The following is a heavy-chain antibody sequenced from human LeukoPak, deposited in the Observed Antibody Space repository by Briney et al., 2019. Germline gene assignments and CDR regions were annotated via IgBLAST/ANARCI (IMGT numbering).Heavy chain of an antibody. CDR3: ASDSYYYDSSGYYF. J-gene: IGHJ4*02. V-gene: IGHV3-30*03. D-gene: IGHD3-22*01. CDR2: ISYDGSNK. Sequence: GGSLRLSCAASGFTFSSYGMHWVRQAPGKGLEWVAVISYDGSNKYYADSVKGRFTISRDNSKNTLYLQMNSLRAEDTAVYYCASDSYYYDSSGYYFWGQGTLVTVSS. CDR1: GFTFSSYG.